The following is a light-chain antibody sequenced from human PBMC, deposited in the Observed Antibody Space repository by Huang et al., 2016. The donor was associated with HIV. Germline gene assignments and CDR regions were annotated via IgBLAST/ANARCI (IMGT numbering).Light chain of an antibody. CDR1: QSVSSY. Sequence: EIVLTQSPATLSLSPGERATLSCRASQSVSSYLAWYQQKPGPAPRLLIYDASNRATGIPARFSGSGSWTDFTLTISSLEPEDFAVYYCQQRSNWPTFGPGTKVDIK. J-gene: IGKJ3*01. CDR3: QQRSNWPT. V-gene: IGKV3-11*01. CDR2: DAS.